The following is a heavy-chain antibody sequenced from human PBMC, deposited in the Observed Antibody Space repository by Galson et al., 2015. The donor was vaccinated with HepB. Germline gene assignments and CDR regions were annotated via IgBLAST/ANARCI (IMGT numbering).Heavy chain of an antibody. CDR3: ARAALGWFDP. CDR2: ICFSYSII. CDR1: GFIFCDYC. Sequence: SLRLSCAASGFIFCDYCMSWIRQAPGKGLEWVSHICFSYSIIYYADSVKGRFTISRDNVKNSLYLQMNILRAEDTAVYYCARAALGWFDPWGQGTLVTVSS. D-gene: IGHD6-25*01. J-gene: IGHJ5*02. V-gene: IGHV3-11*01.